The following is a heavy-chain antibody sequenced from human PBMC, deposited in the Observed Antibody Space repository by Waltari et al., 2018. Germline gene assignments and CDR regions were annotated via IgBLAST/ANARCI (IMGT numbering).Heavy chain of an antibody. CDR1: GGSISSSSYY. J-gene: IGHJ3*02. CDR3: ARLNYYDSSGDAFDI. Sequence: QLQLQESGPGLVKPSETLSLTCTVSGGSISSSSYYWGWLRQPPGKGLEWIGSIYYSGSTYYNPSLKSRVTISVDTSKNQFSLKLSSVTAADTAVYYCARLNYYDSSGDAFDIWGQGTMVTVSS. CDR2: IYYSGST. D-gene: IGHD3-22*01. V-gene: IGHV4-39*07.